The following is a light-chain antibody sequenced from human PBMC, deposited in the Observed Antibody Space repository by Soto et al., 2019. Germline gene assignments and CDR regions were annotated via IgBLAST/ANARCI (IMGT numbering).Light chain of an antibody. J-gene: IGKJ1*01. CDR2: GAP. V-gene: IGKV1-27*01. CDR1: QDIINY. CDR3: QKYNSAPRT. Sequence: DIQMTQSPSSLSASVGDRVTITCRASQDIINYLAWYQQKPGKVPKLLIYGAPTWHSGVPPRFSGSGSGTDFTLAISSLQTEDVATYYCQKYNSAPRTFGQVNKVEIK.